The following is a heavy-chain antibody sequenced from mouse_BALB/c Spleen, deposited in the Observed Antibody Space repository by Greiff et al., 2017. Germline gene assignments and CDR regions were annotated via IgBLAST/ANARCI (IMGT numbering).Heavy chain of an antibody. CDR3: ARSPATNFDY. Sequence: QVQLQQPGAELVKPGASVKLSCKASGYTFTSYWMHWVKQRPGQGLEWIGEINPSNGRTNYNEKFKSKATLTVDKSSSTAYMQLSSLTSEDSAVYYCARSPATNFDYWGQGTTLTVSS. CDR1: GYTFTSYW. CDR2: INPSNGRT. D-gene: IGHD1-2*01. J-gene: IGHJ2*01. V-gene: IGHV1S81*02.